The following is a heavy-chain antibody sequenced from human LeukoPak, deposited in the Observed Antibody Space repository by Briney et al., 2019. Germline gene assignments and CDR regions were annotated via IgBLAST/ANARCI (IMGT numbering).Heavy chain of an antibody. J-gene: IGHJ4*02. Sequence: GRSLRLSFAASGFTFSSYAMHWVRQAPGKGLEWVAVISYDGSNKYYADSVKGRFTISRDNSKNTLYLQMNSLRAEDTAVYYCARTITVTTSAVDYWGQGTLVTVSS. CDR1: GFTFSSYA. V-gene: IGHV3-30-3*01. D-gene: IGHD4-11*01. CDR2: ISYDGSNK. CDR3: ARTITVTTSAVDY.